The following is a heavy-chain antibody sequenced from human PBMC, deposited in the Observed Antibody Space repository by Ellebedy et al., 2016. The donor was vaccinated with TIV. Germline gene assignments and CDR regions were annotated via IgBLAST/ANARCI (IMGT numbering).Heavy chain of an antibody. CDR2: IKQDGSEK. CDR3: ARDRAFDDY. Sequence: GGSLRLXXAASGFTFSSYWMSWVRQAPGKGLEWVANIKQDGSEKYYVDSVKGRFTISRDNAKNTLYLQMNSLRAEDTAVYYCARDRAFDDYWGQGTLVTVSS. D-gene: IGHD2/OR15-2a*01. J-gene: IGHJ4*02. CDR1: GFTFSSYW. V-gene: IGHV3-7*01.